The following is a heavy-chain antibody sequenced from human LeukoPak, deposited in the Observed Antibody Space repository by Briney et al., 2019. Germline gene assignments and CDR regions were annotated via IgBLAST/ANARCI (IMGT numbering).Heavy chain of an antibody. J-gene: IGHJ4*02. D-gene: IGHD2-21*01. CDR3: ARLSLGCGGDCNQYYFDY. CDR1: GFTFSSYS. V-gene: IGHV3-21*01. Sequence: LGGSLRLSCAASGFTFSSYSMNWVRQAPGKGLEWVSSISSSSSYIYYADSVKGRFTISRDNAKNSLYLQMNSLRAEDTAVYYCARLSLGCGGDCNQYYFDYWGQGTLVTVSS. CDR2: ISSSSSYI.